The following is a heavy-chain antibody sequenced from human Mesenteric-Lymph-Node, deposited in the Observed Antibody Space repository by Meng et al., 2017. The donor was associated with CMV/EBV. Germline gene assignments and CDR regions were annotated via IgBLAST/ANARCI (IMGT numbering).Heavy chain of an antibody. V-gene: IGHV3-33*01. Sequence: GESLKISCAASGFTFSSYGMHWVRQAPGKGLEWVAVIWYDGSNKYYADSAKGRFTISRDMSQNTLYLQMVDLRPEDSALYYCARGDDYLPFDFWGQGTQVTVSS. D-gene: IGHD4-11*01. CDR3: ARGDDYLPFDF. CDR2: IWYDGSNK. CDR1: GFTFSSYG. J-gene: IGHJ4*02.